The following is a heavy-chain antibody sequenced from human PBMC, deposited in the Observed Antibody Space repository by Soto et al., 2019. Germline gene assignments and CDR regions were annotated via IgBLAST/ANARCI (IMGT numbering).Heavy chain of an antibody. CDR2: IIPIFGTA. J-gene: IGHJ4*02. CDR1: GGTFSSYA. Sequence: QVQLVQSGAEVRKPGSSVKVSCKASGGTFSSYAIGWVRQAPGQGLEWMGGIIPIFGTANYAQKFQGRVTITADESTSTAYMGLSSLRSEDTAVYYCAIPDLAKYGSGSYYNGEFLGTFDYWGQGTLVTVSS. D-gene: IGHD3-10*01. V-gene: IGHV1-69*01. CDR3: AIPDLAKYGSGSYYNGEFLGTFDY.